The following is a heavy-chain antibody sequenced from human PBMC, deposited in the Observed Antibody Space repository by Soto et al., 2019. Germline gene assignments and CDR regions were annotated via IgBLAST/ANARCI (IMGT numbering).Heavy chain of an antibody. Sequence: PRLSCAASGFTFSSYAMSWVRQAPGKGLEWVSGINNSGGSTYYADSVKGRFTISRDNSKSTLHLQMNSLRAEDTAVYYCAKDRGYYGSSGYDYWGQGTLVTVSS. CDR3: AKDRGYYGSSGYDY. V-gene: IGHV3-23*01. J-gene: IGHJ4*02. D-gene: IGHD3-22*01. CDR1: GFTFSSYA. CDR2: INNSGGST.